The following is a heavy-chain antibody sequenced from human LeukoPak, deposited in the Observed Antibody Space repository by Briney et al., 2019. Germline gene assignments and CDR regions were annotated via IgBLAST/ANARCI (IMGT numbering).Heavy chain of an antibody. CDR1: GGTFNSYA. CDR3: AREPSRIYGSGSYYPIDY. Sequence: ASVKVSCKASGGTFNSYAISWVRQAPGQGLEWMGRIIPILGIANYAQKFQGRVTITADKSTSTAYMELSSLRSEDTAVYYCAREPSRIYGSGSYYPIDYWGQGTLVTVSS. CDR2: IIPILGIA. J-gene: IGHJ4*02. V-gene: IGHV1-69*04. D-gene: IGHD3-10*01.